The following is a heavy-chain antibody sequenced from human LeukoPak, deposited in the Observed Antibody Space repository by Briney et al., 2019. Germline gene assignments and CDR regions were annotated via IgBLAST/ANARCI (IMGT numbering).Heavy chain of an antibody. D-gene: IGHD2-15*01. CDR1: GASINKDY. J-gene: IGHJ3*01. Sequence: SETLSLTCTVSGASINKDYWAWIRQPPGRGLEWIGYVIDSDFNEANGDITNYNPSLETRVTTSRDTPKNQFSLKLSSMTAADTAIYYCVRASADSGGAFDVWGHGTVVTVSS. CDR3: VRASADSGGAFDV. CDR2: VIDSDFNEANGDIT. V-gene: IGHV4-59*01.